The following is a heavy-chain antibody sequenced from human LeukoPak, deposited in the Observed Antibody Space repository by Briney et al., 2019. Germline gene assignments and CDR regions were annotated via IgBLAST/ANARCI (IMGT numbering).Heavy chain of an antibody. J-gene: IGHJ4*02. V-gene: IGHV1-46*01. D-gene: IGHD1-26*01. Sequence: ASVKVPCKASGYTFTSYYMHWVRQAPGQGLEWMGIINPSGGSTSYAQKFQGRVTMTRDTSTSTVYMELSSLRSEDTAVYYCALIVGATNFDYWGQGTLVTVSS. CDR3: ALIVGATNFDY. CDR2: INPSGGST. CDR1: GYTFTSYY.